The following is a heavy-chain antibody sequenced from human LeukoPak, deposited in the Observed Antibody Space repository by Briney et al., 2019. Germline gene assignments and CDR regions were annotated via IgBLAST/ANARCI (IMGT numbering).Heavy chain of an antibody. Sequence: SETLSLTCIVSGDSIRSSSYYWGWIRQPPGKGLEWIGSIYYGGGTYNNPSLKSRITISLDTSKNQFSLNLSSVTAADTAVYYCTRGAITMLPNWGQGTLVTVSS. J-gene: IGHJ4*02. D-gene: IGHD3-10*02. CDR1: GDSIRSSSYY. V-gene: IGHV4-39*07. CDR3: TRGAITMLPN. CDR2: IYYGGGT.